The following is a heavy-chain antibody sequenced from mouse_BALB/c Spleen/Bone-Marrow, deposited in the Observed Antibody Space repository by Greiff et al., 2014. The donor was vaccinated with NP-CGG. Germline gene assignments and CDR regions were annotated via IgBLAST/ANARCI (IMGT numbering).Heavy chain of an antibody. D-gene: IGHD2-3*01. Sequence: EVKLIESGPDLVKPSQSLSLTCTVTGYSITSGYSWHWIRQFPGNKLEWMGYIHYSGTTNYNPSLKSRISITRDTSKNQFFPQLNSVTSDDAATYYCARQNDGYLYYAMDYWGQGTSATVSS. V-gene: IGHV3-1*02. J-gene: IGHJ4*01. CDR1: GYSITSGYS. CDR2: IHYSGTT. CDR3: ARQNDGYLYYAMDY.